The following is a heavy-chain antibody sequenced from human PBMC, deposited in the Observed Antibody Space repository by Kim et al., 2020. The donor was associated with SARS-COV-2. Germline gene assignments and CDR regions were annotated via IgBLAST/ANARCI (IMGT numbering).Heavy chain of an antibody. J-gene: IGHJ6*02. CDR1: GFTFSSYW. V-gene: IGHV3-7*01. Sequence: GGSLRLSCAASGFTFSSYWMSWVRQAPGKGLEWVANIKQDGSEKYYVDSVKGRFTISRDNAKNSLYLQMNSLRAEDTAVYYCARDPRQPIWFGEGEEDYYYYGMDVWGQGTTVTVSS. D-gene: IGHD3-10*01. CDR2: IKQDGSEK. CDR3: ARDPRQPIWFGEGEEDYYYYGMDV.